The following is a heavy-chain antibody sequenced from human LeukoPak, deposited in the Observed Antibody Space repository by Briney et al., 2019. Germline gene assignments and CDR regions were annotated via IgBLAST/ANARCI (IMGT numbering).Heavy chain of an antibody. D-gene: IGHD2-15*01. CDR1: GFTFSSYA. CDR3: AKGPRYCSGGSCYFDY. CDR2: ISGSGGST. Sequence: QPGGSLRLSCAASGFTFSSYAMSWVRQAPGKGLEWVSAISGSGGSTYYADSVKGRFTISRDNSKNTLYLQMNSLRAEDTAVYYCAKGPRYCSGGSCYFDYSGQGTLVTVSS. V-gene: IGHV3-23*01. J-gene: IGHJ4*02.